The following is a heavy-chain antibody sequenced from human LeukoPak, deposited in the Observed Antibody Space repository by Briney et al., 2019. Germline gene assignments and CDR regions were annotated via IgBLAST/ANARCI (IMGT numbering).Heavy chain of an antibody. CDR2: IYPGESDT. D-gene: IGHD6-19*01. Sequence: GESLKISCKGSGYSFTSYWIGWVRQMPGKGLEWMGIIYPGESDTGYSPSFQGQVTISADKSISTAYLQWSSLKASDTAMYYCARPRRGAVADLDYWGQGTLVTVSS. J-gene: IGHJ4*02. V-gene: IGHV5-51*01. CDR1: GYSFTSYW. CDR3: ARPRRGAVADLDY.